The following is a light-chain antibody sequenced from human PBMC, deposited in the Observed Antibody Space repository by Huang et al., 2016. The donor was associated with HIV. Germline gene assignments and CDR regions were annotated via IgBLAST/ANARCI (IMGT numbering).Light chain of an antibody. CDR3: QQSYSIPHT. V-gene: IGKV1-39*01. CDR2: AAS. Sequence: DIQMTQSPPSLSPSIGDRVTITCRASQSISTHLNWYRHKPGEAPELLIHAASTSQNGVPSRFRGGGSGTHFTLTIDNLQAEDFATYYCQQSYSIPHTFGRGTKVDIK. CDR1: QSISTH. J-gene: IGKJ2*01.